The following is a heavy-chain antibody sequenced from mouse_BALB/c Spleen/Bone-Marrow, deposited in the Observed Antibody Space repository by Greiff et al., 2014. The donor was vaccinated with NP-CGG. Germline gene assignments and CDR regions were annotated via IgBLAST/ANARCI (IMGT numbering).Heavy chain of an antibody. J-gene: IGHJ4*01. CDR3: ARDYGYAMDY. CDR2: ISSGSSTI. V-gene: IGHV5-17*02. D-gene: IGHD1-1*01. Sequence: EVQGVESGGGSVQPGGSRKLSCAASGITFSSFGMHWVRQAPEKGLEWVAYISSGSSTIYYADTVKGRFTISRDNPKNTLFLQMTSLRFEDTAMYYCARDYGYAMDYWGQGTSVTVSS. CDR1: GITFSSFG.